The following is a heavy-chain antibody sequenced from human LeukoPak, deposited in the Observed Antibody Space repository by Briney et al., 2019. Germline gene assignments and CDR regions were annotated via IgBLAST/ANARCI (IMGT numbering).Heavy chain of an antibody. V-gene: IGHV3-30*04. CDR2: ISYDGSNK. Sequence: PGGSLRLSCAASGFTFSSYAMHWVRQAPGKGLEWVAVISYDGSNKYYADSVKGRFTISRDNSKNTLYLQMNSLRAEDTAVYYCAKALDEAVAGSDAFDIWGQGTMVTVSS. D-gene: IGHD6-19*01. CDR3: AKALDEAVAGSDAFDI. CDR1: GFTFSSYA. J-gene: IGHJ3*02.